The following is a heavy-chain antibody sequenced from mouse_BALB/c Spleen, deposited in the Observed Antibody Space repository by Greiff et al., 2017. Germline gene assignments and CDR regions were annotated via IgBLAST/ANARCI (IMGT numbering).Heavy chain of an antibody. D-gene: IGHD2-1*01. J-gene: IGHJ3*01. CDR1: GFTFSDYY. V-gene: IGHV5-4*02. CDR3: ARDRDYYGNPRWFAY. Sequence: DVMLVESGGGLVKPGGSLKLSCAASGFTFSDYYMYWVRQTPEKRLEWVATISDGGSYTYYPDSVKGRFTISRDNAKNNLYLQMSSLKSEDTAMYYCARDRDYYGNPRWFAYWGQGTLVTVSA. CDR2: ISDGGSYT.